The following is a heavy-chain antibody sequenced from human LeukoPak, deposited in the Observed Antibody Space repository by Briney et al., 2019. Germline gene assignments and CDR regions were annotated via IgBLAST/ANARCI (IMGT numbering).Heavy chain of an antibody. Sequence: SQTLSLTCTVSGGSISGGSYYWSWIRQPAGKGLEWIGRVYSSGSIDYNPSLKSRLSKTVDTSKIQFSLRLSSVTVADTAVYYCARLNIVVVPAAMGQLWGEVVIGWFDPWGQGTLVTVSS. J-gene: IGHJ5*02. CDR2: VYSSGSI. CDR3: ARLNIVVVPAAMGQLWGEVVIGWFDP. V-gene: IGHV4-61*02. D-gene: IGHD2-2*01. CDR1: GGSISGGSYY.